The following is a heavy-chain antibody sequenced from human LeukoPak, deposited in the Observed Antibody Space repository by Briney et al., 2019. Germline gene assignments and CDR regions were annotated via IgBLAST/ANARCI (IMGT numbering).Heavy chain of an antibody. Sequence: WMGWISAYNGNTNYAQKLQGRVTMTTDTSTSTAYMELRSLRSDDTAVYYCARDRGPDAFDIWGQGTMVTVSS. V-gene: IGHV1-18*01. CDR3: ARDRGPDAFDI. CDR2: ISAYNGNT. J-gene: IGHJ3*02.